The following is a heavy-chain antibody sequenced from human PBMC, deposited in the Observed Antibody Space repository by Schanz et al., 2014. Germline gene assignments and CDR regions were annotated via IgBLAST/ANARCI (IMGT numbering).Heavy chain of an antibody. J-gene: IGHJ5*02. D-gene: IGHD3-10*01. CDR1: GYTFTDYH. CDR2: INPNSGGT. CDR3: AREGTVIRGLSGWFDP. Sequence: QVRLVQSGAEVKKPGASVKVSCKSSGYTFTDYHIHWVRQAPGQGLEYMGRINPNSGGTNFAQKFQGRVTMTRDMSISTVYMELSRLRSDDTAVYYCAREGTVIRGLSGWFDPWGQGTLVTVSS. V-gene: IGHV1-2*06.